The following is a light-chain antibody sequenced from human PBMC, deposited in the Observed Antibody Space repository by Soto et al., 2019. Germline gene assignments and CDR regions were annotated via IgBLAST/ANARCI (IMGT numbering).Light chain of an antibody. CDR1: DSNIGKNY. J-gene: IGLJ3*02. CDR3: GTWDTSLFVWM. V-gene: IGLV1-51*01. CDR2: DND. Sequence: QSVLTQPPSVSVAPGQKVIISCSGSDSNIGKNYVSWYQHFPGTAPKLLIYDNDKRPAGMPDRLSGSTSDMSATLGITGLQPGDEADYYCGTWDTSLFVWMFGGGIKLTVL.